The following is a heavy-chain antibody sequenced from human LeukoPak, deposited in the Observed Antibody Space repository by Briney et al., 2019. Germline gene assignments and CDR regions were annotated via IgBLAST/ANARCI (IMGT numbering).Heavy chain of an antibody. V-gene: IGHV5-51*01. Sequence: GESLKISCNGSGYSFTSYWIGWVRQMPGKGLEWMGIIYPGDSDTRYSPSFQGQVTISADNSISTAYLQWSSLKASDTAMYYCARQGTYYYDSSGYSIRDYWGQGTLVTVSS. CDR3: ARQGTYYYDSSGYSIRDY. D-gene: IGHD3-22*01. CDR2: IYPGDSDT. CDR1: GYSFTSYW. J-gene: IGHJ4*02.